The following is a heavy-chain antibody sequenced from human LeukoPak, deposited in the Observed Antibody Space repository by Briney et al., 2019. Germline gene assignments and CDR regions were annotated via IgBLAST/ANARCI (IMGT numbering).Heavy chain of an antibody. CDR3: ARVLRYCSGGNCYSGGLGYMDV. CDR2: ICRSGSTK. D-gene: IGHD2-15*01. V-gene: IGHV3-11*01. CDR1: GFTLSDYN. Sequence: GGPLRLSCAASGFTLSDYNMRWLRQATGKGLEGVSSICRSGSTKYYADSVKGRFTISRDNAKNSLFLQMNSLRAEDTAVYYCARVLRYCSGGNCYSGGLGYMDVWGKGTTVTISS. J-gene: IGHJ6*03.